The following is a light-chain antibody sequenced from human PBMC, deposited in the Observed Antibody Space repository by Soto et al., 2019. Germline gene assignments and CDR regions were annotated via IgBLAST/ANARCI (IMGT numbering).Light chain of an antibody. V-gene: IGKV1-39*01. CDR2: AAS. CDR1: QNIHRF. Sequence: DIQMTQSPSSLSAFAGDRVTISCRASQNIHRFLNWYQQRPGNAPKLLIYAASNLPSGVPSRFSGGGSGADFSLTISNLQPEDFGAYFCQQTDIAPWTFGQGTRVEI. CDR3: QQTDIAPWT. J-gene: IGKJ1*01.